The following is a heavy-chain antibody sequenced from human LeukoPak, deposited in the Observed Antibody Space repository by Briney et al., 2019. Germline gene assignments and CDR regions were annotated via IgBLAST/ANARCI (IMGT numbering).Heavy chain of an antibody. CDR1: GGSFSGYY. J-gene: IGHJ4*02. CDR3: AREEYYYGSGSYYTY. D-gene: IGHD3-10*01. V-gene: IGHV4-34*01. Sequence: SETLSLTCAVYGGSFSGYYWSWIRQPPGKGLEWIGEINHSGSTNYNPSLKSRVTISVDTSKNQFSLKLSSVTAADTAVYYCAREEYYYGSGSYYTYWGQGTLVTVSS. CDR2: INHSGST.